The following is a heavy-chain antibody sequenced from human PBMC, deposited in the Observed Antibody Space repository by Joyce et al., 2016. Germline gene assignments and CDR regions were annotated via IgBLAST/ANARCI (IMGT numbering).Heavy chain of an antibody. V-gene: IGHV2-5*01. D-gene: IGHD6-13*01. Sequence: QITLKESGPTLVKPTQTLTLTCTFSGFSLSTRGVGVGWIRQPPRKAPGWIGLNYWNDAKRYSPALKSRLTITKDTAKNQVVLTMTNMDPVDTGTYYCAHRRGSDIWYPFDYWGQGALVTVSS. J-gene: IGHJ4*02. CDR1: GFSLSTRGVG. CDR2: NYWNDAK. CDR3: AHRRGSDIWYPFDY.